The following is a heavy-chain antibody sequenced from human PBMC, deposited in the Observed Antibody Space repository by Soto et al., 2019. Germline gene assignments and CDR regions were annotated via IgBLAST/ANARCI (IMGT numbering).Heavy chain of an antibody. D-gene: IGHD2-15*01. J-gene: IGHJ4*02. V-gene: IGHV3-23*01. CDR2: ISGSDGST. Sequence: GGSLRLSCAASGFTFSSYWMSWVRQAPGKGLEWVSTISGSDGSTYYADSVQGRFIISRDNSKNTLSLQMKSLRAEDTAVYYCAKDRFCSGGSCYTDYWGQGALVTVSS. CDR3: AKDRFCSGGSCYTDY. CDR1: GFTFSSYW.